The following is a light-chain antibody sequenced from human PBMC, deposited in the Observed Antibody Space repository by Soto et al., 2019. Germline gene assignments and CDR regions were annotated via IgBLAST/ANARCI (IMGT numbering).Light chain of an antibody. J-gene: IGKJ1*01. CDR2: AAS. CDR3: QQYSHWPRT. V-gene: IGKV1-17*01. Sequence: DIQMTQSPSSLSASVGDRVTITCRASQVIRNDLSWYQQKPGKAPKRLIYAASNLHSGVPSRFSGSGSGTEFTLTISSLQSEDFAVYYCQQYSHWPRTFGQGTKGEIK. CDR1: QVIRND.